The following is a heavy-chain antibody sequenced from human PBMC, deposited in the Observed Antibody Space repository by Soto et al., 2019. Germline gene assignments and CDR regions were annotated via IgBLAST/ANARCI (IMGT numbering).Heavy chain of an antibody. V-gene: IGHV4-4*07. CDR1: GASITGSSY. CDR3: ARGMTPPGAPAWYYFDS. Sequence: QVQLQESGPGLMKPSETLSLTCTVSGASITGSSYWSWIRQPAGKGLEWIGRFSLSGTTSYNPSLRSRVPMSADVSKNQLSLRLTSVTAADPALYYCARGMTPPGAPAWYYFDSWGQGTLVTVSS. D-gene: IGHD2-8*02. CDR2: FSLSGTT. J-gene: IGHJ4*02.